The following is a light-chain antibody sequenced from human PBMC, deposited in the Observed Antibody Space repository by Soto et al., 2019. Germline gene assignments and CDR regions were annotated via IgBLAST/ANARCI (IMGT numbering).Light chain of an antibody. CDR2: GAS. CDR3: QSYGSLPST. J-gene: IGKJ3*01. V-gene: IGKV3-20*01. Sequence: EIGWKQSPGTLSLSPGERATLSCRASQSVFNNHIGWYQQKPGQAPRRLIFGASFRATGIPDRFSGSGSGADFTLTISRLEFVDFEVYYCQSYGSLPSTFR. CDR1: QSVFNNH.